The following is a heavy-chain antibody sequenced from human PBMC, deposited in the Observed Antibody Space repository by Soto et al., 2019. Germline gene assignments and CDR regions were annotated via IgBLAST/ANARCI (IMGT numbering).Heavy chain of an antibody. V-gene: IGHV4-59*08. Sequence: SETLSLTCTVSGGSISSYYWSWIRQPPGKGLEWIGYIYYSGSTNYNPSLKSRVTISVDTSKNQFSLKLSSVTAADTAVYYCARHIVVPAAAGGYYYYYMDVWGKGTTVTVSS. CDR1: GGSISSYY. J-gene: IGHJ6*03. CDR2: IYYSGST. CDR3: ARHIVVPAAAGGYYYYYMDV. D-gene: IGHD2-2*01.